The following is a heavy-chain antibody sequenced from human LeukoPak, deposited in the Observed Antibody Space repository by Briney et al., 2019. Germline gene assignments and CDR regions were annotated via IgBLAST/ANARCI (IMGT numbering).Heavy chain of an antibody. V-gene: IGHV4-59*08. CDR3: ARHLRGYSYLIGDY. J-gene: IGHJ4*02. CDR1: GDSINDYY. D-gene: IGHD5-18*01. CDR2: IYHSGST. Sequence: SETLSLTCTVSGDSINDYYWSWIRQPPGKGLEWIGYIYHSGSTNYNPSLKSRVTISVDTSKNQFYLNLSSVTAADTAVFYCARHLRGYSYLIGDYWGQETLVTVSS.